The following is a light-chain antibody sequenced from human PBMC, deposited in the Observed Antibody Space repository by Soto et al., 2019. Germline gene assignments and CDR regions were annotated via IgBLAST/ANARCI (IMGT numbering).Light chain of an antibody. V-gene: IGKV2-30*01. CDR1: QSLAYSDGNTY. CDR2: KVS. CDR3: MQGTHWPPYT. Sequence: DVVMTQSPLSLPVTLGQPASISCRSSQSLAYSDGNTYLNWFQQRPGQSPRRLIYKVSKRDSGVPDRCSGSGSGTDFTLKISRVEAEDVGVYYCMQGTHWPPYTFGQGTKLEIK. J-gene: IGKJ2*01.